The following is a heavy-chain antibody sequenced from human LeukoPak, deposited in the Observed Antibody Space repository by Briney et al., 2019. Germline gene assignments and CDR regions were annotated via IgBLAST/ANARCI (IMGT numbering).Heavy chain of an antibody. D-gene: IGHD2-2*02. CDR1: GFTFSDYY. V-gene: IGHV3-11*01. CDR3: ARDHCSSTSCYIGY. CDR2: ISSSGSTI. J-gene: IGHJ4*02. Sequence: GGSLRLSCAASGFTFSDYYMSWIRQAPGKGLEWVSYISSSGSTIYYADSVKGRFTISRDNAKNSPYLQMNSLRAEDTAVYYCARDHCSSTSCYIGYWGQGTLVTVSS.